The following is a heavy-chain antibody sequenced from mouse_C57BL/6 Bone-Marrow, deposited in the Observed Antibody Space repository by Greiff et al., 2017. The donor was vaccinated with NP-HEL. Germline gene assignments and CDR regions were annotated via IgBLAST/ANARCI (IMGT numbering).Heavy chain of an antibody. CDR3: ARRDLGGWWFDY. V-gene: IGHV1-82*01. D-gene: IGHD1-1*02. J-gene: IGHJ1*03. Sequence: QVQLQQSGPELVKPGASVKISCKASGYAFSSSWMNWVKQRPGKGLEWIGRIYPGDGDTNYNGKFKGKATLTADKSSSTAYLQLSSLTSEDSAVYCCARRDLGGWWFDYWGKGTTVTVSS. CDR2: IYPGDGDT. CDR1: GYAFSSSW.